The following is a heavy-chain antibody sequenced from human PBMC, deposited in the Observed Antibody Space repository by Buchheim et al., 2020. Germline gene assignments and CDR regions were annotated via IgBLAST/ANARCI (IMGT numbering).Heavy chain of an antibody. V-gene: IGHV3-15*01. D-gene: IGHD6-6*01. CDR2: IKSKRTGGTT. J-gene: IGHJ4*01. CDR1: GFPFSDAW. Sequence: EVQLVESGGGLVEPGRSVRLSCEVSGFPFSDAWMGWVRQASGKGLEWVARIKSKRTGGTTDYAAPVIGRLTVSRDESNNRMYLQMNSLKTEDTAVYYCTTDRAISPRPLFDRWGHGT. CDR3: TTDRAISPRPLFDR.